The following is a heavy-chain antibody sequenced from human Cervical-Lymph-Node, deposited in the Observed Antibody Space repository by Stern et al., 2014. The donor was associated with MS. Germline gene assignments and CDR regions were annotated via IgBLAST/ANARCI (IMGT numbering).Heavy chain of an antibody. Sequence: TSYWIGWVRQMPGKGLEWMGIIYPGDSDTRYSPSFQGQVTISADKSISTAYLQWSSLKASDTAMYYCARSIYYDILTGYFWGQGTLVTVSS. D-gene: IGHD3-9*01. V-gene: IGHV5-51*01. CDR2: IYPGDSDT. CDR1: TSYW. J-gene: IGHJ4*02. CDR3: ARSIYYDILTGYF.